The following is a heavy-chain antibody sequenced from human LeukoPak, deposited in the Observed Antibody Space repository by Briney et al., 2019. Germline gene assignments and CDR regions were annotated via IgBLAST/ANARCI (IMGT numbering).Heavy chain of an antibody. CDR1: GFTFSRYS. Sequence: GGSLRLSCAVSGFTFSRYSMNWVRQAPGKGLEWVSVISGGSTSTFYADSVKGRFTISRDNAKNSLYLQMDSLRAEDTAVYYCANLPLWGQGALVTVSS. V-gene: IGHV3-21*01. CDR3: ANLPL. J-gene: IGHJ4*02. CDR2: ISGGSTST.